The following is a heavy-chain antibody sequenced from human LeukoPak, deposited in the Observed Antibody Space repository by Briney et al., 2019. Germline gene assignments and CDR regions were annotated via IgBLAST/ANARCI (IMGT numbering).Heavy chain of an antibody. CDR3: AKRWGYDYPDLGELYY. J-gene: IGHJ4*02. Sequence: GGSLRLSCAASGFTFSSYGMHWVRQAPGKGLEWVAVISYDGSNKYYADSVKGRFTISRDNSKNTLYLQMNSLRAEDTAVYYCAKRWGYDYPDLGELYYWGQGTLVTVSS. CDR1: GFTFSSYG. V-gene: IGHV3-30*18. CDR2: ISYDGSNK. D-gene: IGHD3-16*01.